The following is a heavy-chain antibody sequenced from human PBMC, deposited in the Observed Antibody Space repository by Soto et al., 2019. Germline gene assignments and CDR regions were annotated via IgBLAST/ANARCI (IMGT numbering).Heavy chain of an antibody. CDR1: GGTFSNSV. J-gene: IGHJ6*01. CDR2: VTPMFGTA. Sequence: QVQLVQSGADVKKPGSSVRVSCKASGGTFSNSVINWVRQAPGQGLGWMGEVTPMFGTANYAQRFQGRVTITADESTTTSYMALSSLRSEATAVYYCARVTPGFYYYGLDVWGQGTTVTVSS. D-gene: IGHD1-20*01. CDR3: ARVTPGFYYYGLDV. V-gene: IGHV1-69*12.